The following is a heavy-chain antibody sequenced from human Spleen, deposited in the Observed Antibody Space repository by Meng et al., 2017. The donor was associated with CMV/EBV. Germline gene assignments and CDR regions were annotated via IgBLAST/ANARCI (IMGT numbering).Heavy chain of an antibody. CDR3: ARGIGYCSGGSCYSRLGDFDY. Sequence: FSGSYWSWIRQPPGKGLEWIGEINHSGSTNYNPSLKSRVTISVDTSKNQFSLKLSSVTAADTAVYYCARGIGYCSGGSCYSRLGDFDYWGQGTLVTVSS. CDR1: FSGSY. CDR2: INHSGST. J-gene: IGHJ4*02. D-gene: IGHD2-15*01. V-gene: IGHV4-34*01.